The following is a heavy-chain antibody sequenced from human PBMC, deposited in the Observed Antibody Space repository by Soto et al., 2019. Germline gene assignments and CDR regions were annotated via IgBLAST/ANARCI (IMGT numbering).Heavy chain of an antibody. V-gene: IGHV4-31*02. J-gene: IGHJ5*01. CDR3: ARMSATGTRWFDS. CDR2: ISYRGIT. D-gene: IGHD3-9*01. CDR1: GASISGGAYY. Sequence: QVQLQESGPGLVKPSQTLSLTSGASISGGAYYCSWIRHFPGKGLEWIGDISYRGITHYNPSLNSRVTISRDTSENQFSLKVNSVTAADTAVYYCARMSATGTRWFDSWGQGTQVTVSS.